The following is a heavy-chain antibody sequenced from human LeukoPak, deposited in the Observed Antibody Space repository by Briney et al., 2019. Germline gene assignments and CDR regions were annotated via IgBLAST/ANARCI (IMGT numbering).Heavy chain of an antibody. Sequence: GGSLRLSCAASGFTFSSYSMNWVRQAPGKGLEWVSSISSSSSYIYYADSVKGRFTISRDNAKNSLYLQMNSLRAEDTAVYYCARGEPHFDWLLSLDWGQGTLVTVSS. D-gene: IGHD3-9*01. CDR2: ISSSSSYI. CDR3: ARGEPHFDWLLSLD. V-gene: IGHV3-21*01. J-gene: IGHJ4*02. CDR1: GFTFSSYS.